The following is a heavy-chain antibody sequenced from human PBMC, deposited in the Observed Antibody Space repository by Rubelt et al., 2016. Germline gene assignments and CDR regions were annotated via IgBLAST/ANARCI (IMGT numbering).Heavy chain of an antibody. CDR1: GFAFSSYA. V-gene: IGHV3-48*04. D-gene: IGHD1-1*01. Sequence: EVQLLESGGGLVQPGGSLRLSCAAFGFAFSSYAMGWARQAPGKGLEWVSYINSGSNAIFYADSVRGRFTISRDNAKNMLYLQMNGRRVEDTALYYCARRLATTGVFDMWGQGTMVTVSS. J-gene: IGHJ3*02. CDR3: ARRLATTGVFDM. CDR2: INSGSNAI.